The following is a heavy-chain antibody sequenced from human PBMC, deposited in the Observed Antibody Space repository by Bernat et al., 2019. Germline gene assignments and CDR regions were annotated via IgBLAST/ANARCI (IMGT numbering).Heavy chain of an antibody. D-gene: IGHD2-15*01. V-gene: IGHV3-21*05. J-gene: IGHJ3*02. CDR2: ISSSSSYI. Sequence: EVQLVESGGGLVKPGGSLRLSCAASGFTFSSYIMNWVRQAPGKGLEWVSYISSSSSYIYYADSVKGRFTISRDNAKNSLYLQMNSLRDEDTAVYYCASIREGYCSGGSCLGDAFDIWGQGTMVTVYS. CDR3: ASIREGYCSGGSCLGDAFDI. CDR1: GFTFSSYI.